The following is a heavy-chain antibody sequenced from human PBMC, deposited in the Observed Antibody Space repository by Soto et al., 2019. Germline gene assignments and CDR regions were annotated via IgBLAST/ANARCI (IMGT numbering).Heavy chain of an antibody. V-gene: IGHV1-8*01. Sequence: QVQLVQSGAEVKKPGASVKVSCKASGYTFSSHDINWVRQATGQGLEWMGWMNPNSGNTGYAQKFQGRVTMTRNTXXXXXXXXXXXXXXXDXAVXYXASYVRSYYNGMDVWGQGTTVTVSS. D-gene: IGHD3-16*01. CDR1: GYTFSSHD. CDR3: ASYVRSYYNGMDV. CDR2: MNPNSGNT. J-gene: IGHJ6*02.